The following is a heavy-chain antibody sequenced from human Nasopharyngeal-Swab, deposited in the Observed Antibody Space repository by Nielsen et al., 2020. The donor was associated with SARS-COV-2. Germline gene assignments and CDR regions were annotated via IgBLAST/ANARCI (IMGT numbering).Heavy chain of an antibody. CDR2: IYYSGST. CDR3: ARDSRSGWLY. Sequence: SETLSLTCTVSGGSISSSSYYWSWIRQPPGKGLEWIGYIYYSGSTNYNPSLKSRVTISVDTSKNQFSLKLSSVTAADTAVYYCARDSRSGWLYWGQGTLVTVSS. CDR1: GGSISSSSYY. D-gene: IGHD6-19*01. J-gene: IGHJ4*02. V-gene: IGHV4-61*01.